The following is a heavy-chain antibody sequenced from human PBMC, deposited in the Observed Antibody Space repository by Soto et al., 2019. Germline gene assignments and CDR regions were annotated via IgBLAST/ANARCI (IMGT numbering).Heavy chain of an antibody. D-gene: IGHD3-3*01. CDR2: IYYSGST. Sequence: PSETLSLTCTVSGGSISSYYWSWIRQPPGKGLEWIGYIYYSGSTNYNPSLKSRVTISVDTSKNQFSLKLSSVTAADTAVYYCARVPFFYPGMDVWGQGTTVTVSS. J-gene: IGHJ6*02. CDR1: GGSISSYY. CDR3: ARVPFFYPGMDV. V-gene: IGHV4-59*01.